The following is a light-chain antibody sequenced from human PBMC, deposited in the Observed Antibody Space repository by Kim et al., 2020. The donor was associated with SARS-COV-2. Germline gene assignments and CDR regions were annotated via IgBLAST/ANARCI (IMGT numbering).Light chain of an antibody. Sequence: SASVGDTVTITCRASQSINSWLAWNQQKPGKAPKLLIYTASNLESGVPSRFSGSGSGTEFTLTIISLQPDDFATYYCQQYYNSRTFGQGTKVDIK. CDR3: QQYYNSRT. V-gene: IGKV1-5*03. J-gene: IGKJ1*01. CDR1: QSINSW. CDR2: TAS.